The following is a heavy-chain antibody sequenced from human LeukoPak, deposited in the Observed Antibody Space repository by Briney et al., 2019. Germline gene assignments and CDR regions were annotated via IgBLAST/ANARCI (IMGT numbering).Heavy chain of an antibody. CDR2: ISGSSINT. Sequence: RQAPGXXXXXXSXISGSSINTYYGDFVRGRFAISRDNSKNTLYLQMNGLRAEDTAVYYCAKLGGIAAAGASAHHDYWGQGTLVTVSS. V-gene: IGHV3-23*01. D-gene: IGHD6-13*01. CDR3: AKLGGIAAAGASAHHDY. J-gene: IGHJ4*02.